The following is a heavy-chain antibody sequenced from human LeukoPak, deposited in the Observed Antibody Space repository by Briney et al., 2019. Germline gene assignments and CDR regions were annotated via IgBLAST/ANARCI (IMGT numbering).Heavy chain of an antibody. V-gene: IGHV3-48*04. Sequence: PGGSLRLSCAASGFTFSSYSMNWVRQAPGKGLEWVSYISSSSSTIYYADSVKGRFTISRDNAKNSLYLQMNSLRAEDTALYHCARDLTYLGGSGSSFTGFDPWGQGTLVTVSS. CDR2: ISSSSSTI. CDR3: ARDLTYLGGSGSSFTGFDP. D-gene: IGHD3-10*01. CDR1: GFTFSSYS. J-gene: IGHJ5*02.